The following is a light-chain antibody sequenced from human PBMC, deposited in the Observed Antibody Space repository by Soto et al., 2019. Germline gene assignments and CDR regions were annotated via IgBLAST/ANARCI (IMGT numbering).Light chain of an antibody. CDR1: QRMTTNF. V-gene: IGKV3-20*01. J-gene: IGKJ2*01. Sequence: EIVLTQSPDTLSLSPGERVTLSCRASQRMTTNFLAWFQQKPGLAPRLLIHGASTRASGVPDRFTGGGSGTDFVLTISRVEHEDFAVYYCQQYGRSPFTFGQGTKLQIK. CDR2: GAS. CDR3: QQYGRSPFT.